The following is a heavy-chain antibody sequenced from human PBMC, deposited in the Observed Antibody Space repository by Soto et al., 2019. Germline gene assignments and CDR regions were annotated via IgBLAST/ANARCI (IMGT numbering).Heavy chain of an antibody. CDR1: GFTFSSYG. D-gene: IGHD3-22*01. Sequence: GGSLRLSCAVSGFTFSSYGMNWVRQAPGKGLEWVAAIYYDGSNKYYADSVRGRFTISRDNFKNTLYPYMNSLRAEDTAVYYCARDSKDDSSGYYAGFDYWGQGTLVTVSS. V-gene: IGHV3-33*01. J-gene: IGHJ4*02. CDR3: ARDSKDDSSGYYAGFDY. CDR2: IYYDGSNK.